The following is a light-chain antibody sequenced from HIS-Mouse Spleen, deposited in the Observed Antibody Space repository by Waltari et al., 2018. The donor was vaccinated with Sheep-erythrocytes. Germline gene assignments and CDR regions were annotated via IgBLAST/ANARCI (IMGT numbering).Light chain of an antibody. CDR3: CSYAGSYNHV. CDR2: DVS. V-gene: IGLV2-11*01. Sequence: QSALTQPPSVSGAPGQSVTISCPGTSSDFGGSYYFPWYQQHPGNAPKLMIYDVSKRPSGVPDRFSGSKSGNTASLTISGLQAEDEADYYCCSYAGSYNHVFATGTKVTVL. CDR1: SSDFGGSYY. J-gene: IGLJ1*01.